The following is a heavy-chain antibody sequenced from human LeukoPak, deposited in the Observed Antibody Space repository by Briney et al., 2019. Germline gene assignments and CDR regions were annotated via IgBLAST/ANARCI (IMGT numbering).Heavy chain of an antibody. D-gene: IGHD6-19*01. CDR3: AKGRDTSGRQNFDF. V-gene: IGHV3-23*01. CDR2: ISASGSGT. CDR1: GFTFTSYA. J-gene: IGHJ4*02. Sequence: GGSLRLSCEASGFTFTSYAMQWVRQAPGKGLEWGSSISASGSGTFYTDSMNGRFTISRDNAKKTFFLQMKNLTPGDTALYYCAKGRDTSGRQNFDFWGQGTLVTVSS.